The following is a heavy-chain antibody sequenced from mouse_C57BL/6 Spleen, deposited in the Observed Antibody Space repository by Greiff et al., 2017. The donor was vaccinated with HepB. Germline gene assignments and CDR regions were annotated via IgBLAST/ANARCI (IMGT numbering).Heavy chain of an antibody. CDR2: IDTNSGGT. Sequence: VQLQQPGAELVKPGASVKLSCKASGYTFTSYWMHWVKQRPGRGLEWIGRIDTNSGGTKYNEKFKSKATLTVDKPSSTAYIQLSSLTSEDSAVYYCARGITTVVANFDYWGQGTTLTVSS. CDR1: GYTFTSYW. V-gene: IGHV1-72*01. J-gene: IGHJ2*01. CDR3: ARGITTVVANFDY. D-gene: IGHD1-1*01.